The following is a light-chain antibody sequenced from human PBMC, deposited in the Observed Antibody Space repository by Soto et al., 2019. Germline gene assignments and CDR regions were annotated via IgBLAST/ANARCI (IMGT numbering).Light chain of an antibody. V-gene: IGKV3-15*01. CDR3: QQYNNWPQT. J-gene: IGKJ1*01. CDR1: QSVAGN. CDR2: GAS. Sequence: EIVMTQSPATLSVSPGERATLSCRASQSVAGNLAWYQQKPGQAPRLLIYGASTRATGFPARFRGSGSGTEFTLTISSLQSEDFAVYYCQQYNNWPQTFGQGTKVEIK.